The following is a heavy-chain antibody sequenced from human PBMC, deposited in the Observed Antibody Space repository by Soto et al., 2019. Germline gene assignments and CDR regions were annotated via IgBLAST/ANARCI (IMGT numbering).Heavy chain of an antibody. D-gene: IGHD7-27*01. V-gene: IGHV3-23*01. CDR2: ISASGGST. CDR1: GFTFSSYV. Sequence: EVQLLESGGGLVQPGGSLRLSCAASGFTFSSYVMNWVRQAPGKGLEWVLDISASGGSTDYADSVKGRFTISRDNSKNTVYLQMNSLRAEDTAVYYCAKGLGAYCHYAMDVWGQGTTVTVSS. J-gene: IGHJ6*02. CDR3: AKGLGAYCHYAMDV.